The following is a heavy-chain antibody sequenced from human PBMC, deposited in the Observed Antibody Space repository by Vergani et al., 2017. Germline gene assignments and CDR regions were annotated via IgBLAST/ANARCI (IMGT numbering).Heavy chain of an antibody. V-gene: IGHV1-2*02. J-gene: IGHJ4*02. CDR2: INPNSGGT. CDR1: GYTFTGYY. Sequence: QVQLVQSGAEVKKPGASVKVSCKASGYTFTGYYMHWVRQAPGQGLEWMGWINPNSGGTNYAQKFQGRVTITADESTSTAYMELSSLRSEDTAVYYCARGYSGSYAADYWGQGTLVTVSS. CDR3: ARGYSGSYAADY. D-gene: IGHD1-26*01.